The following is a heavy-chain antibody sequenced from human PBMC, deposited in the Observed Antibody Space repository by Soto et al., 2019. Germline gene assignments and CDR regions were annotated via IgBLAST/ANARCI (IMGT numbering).Heavy chain of an antibody. CDR2: IIPIFATA. D-gene: IGHD3-16*01. CDR1: GGTFSSYA. J-gene: IGHJ6*02. CDR3: AQCLLGVNYYYGMDV. Sequence: QVQLVQSVAEVRKPGSSVKVSSKASGGTFSSYAINWVRQAPGQGLEWMGGIIPIFATADYAQKFQGRVTITADESTSTAYMELSSLRSEDTAVYYCAQCLLGVNYYYGMDVWGQGTTVIVSS. V-gene: IGHV1-69*12.